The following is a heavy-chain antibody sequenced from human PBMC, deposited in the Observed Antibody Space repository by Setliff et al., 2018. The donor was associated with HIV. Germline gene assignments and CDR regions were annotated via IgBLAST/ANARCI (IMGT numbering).Heavy chain of an antibody. Sequence: ASVKVSCKASGYTFTSYYMHWVRQAPGQGLEWMGIINPSGGSTSYAQKFQGRVTMTSDTSTSTVYMELRSLRSEDTAIYYCVKEYHTAATDTRVANYFDYWGQGTLVTVPS. D-gene: IGHD6-13*01. J-gene: IGHJ4*02. CDR2: INPSGGST. CDR3: VKEYHTAATDTRVANYFDY. V-gene: IGHV1-46*01. CDR1: GYTFTSYY.